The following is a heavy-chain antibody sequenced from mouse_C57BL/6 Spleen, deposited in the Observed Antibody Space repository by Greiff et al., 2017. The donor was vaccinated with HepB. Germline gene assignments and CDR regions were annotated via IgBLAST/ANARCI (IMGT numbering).Heavy chain of an antibody. J-gene: IGHJ1*03. CDR3: ARPIYDGYARDV. V-gene: IGHV1-82*01. Sequence: QVQLKESGPELVKPGASVKISCKASGYAFSSSWMNWVKQRPGKGLEWIGRIYPGDGDTNYNGKFKGKATLTADKSSSTAYMQLSSLTSEDSAVYFCARPIYDGYARDVWGTGTTVTVSS. D-gene: IGHD2-3*01. CDR1: GYAFSSSW. CDR2: IYPGDGDT.